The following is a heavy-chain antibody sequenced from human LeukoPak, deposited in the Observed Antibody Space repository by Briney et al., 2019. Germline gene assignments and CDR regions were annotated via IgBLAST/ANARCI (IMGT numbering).Heavy chain of an antibody. V-gene: IGHV3-23*01. CDR1: GFTFSSYA. D-gene: IGHD1-26*01. J-gene: IGHJ4*02. CDR2: ISGSGGST. Sequence: PGGSLRLSCAASGFTFSSYAMSWVRQAPGKGLEWVSAISGSGGSTYYADSVKGRFTISRDNAKNSLYLQMNSLRAEDTAVYYCARDVGDSDLANDYWGQGTLVTVSS. CDR3: ARDVGDSDLANDY.